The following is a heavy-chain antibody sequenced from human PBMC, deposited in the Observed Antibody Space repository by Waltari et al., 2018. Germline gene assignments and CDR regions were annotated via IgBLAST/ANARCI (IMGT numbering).Heavy chain of an antibody. J-gene: IGHJ4*02. CDR2: LYPGDYDT. CDR3: ARSGASPKTRFFDN. V-gene: IGHV5-51*03. CDR1: GYTFTNYW. D-gene: IGHD6-19*01. Sequence: EVQLVQSGAEVKKPGESLKISCKGSGYTFTNYWVGWVRQTPGKGLEWLGILYPGDYDTRYNPSFEGQVTISADKSVTTAYLQWRSLKASDTALYYCARSGASPKTRFFDNLGQGTLVTVSS.